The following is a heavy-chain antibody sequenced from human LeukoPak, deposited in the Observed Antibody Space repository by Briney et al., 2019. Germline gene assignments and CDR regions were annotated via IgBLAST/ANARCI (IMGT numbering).Heavy chain of an antibody. CDR1: GFTFSDYN. V-gene: IGHV3-21*01. D-gene: IGHD3-10*01. CDR2: ISSSSSYI. Sequence: GGSLRLSCAASGFTFSDYNMRWIRQAPGKGLEWVSSISSSSSYIYYADSVKGRFTISRDNAKNSLYLQMNSLRAEDTAVYYCARGRLWFGELTDYWGQGTLVTVSS. J-gene: IGHJ4*02. CDR3: ARGRLWFGELTDY.